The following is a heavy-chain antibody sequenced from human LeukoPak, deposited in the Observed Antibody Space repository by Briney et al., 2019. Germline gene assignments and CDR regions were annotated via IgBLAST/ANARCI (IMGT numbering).Heavy chain of an antibody. CDR2: ISGSGGST. D-gene: IGHD3-9*01. CDR3: AKLNMYFDWLIDY. CDR1: GFTFSSYA. J-gene: IGHJ4*02. V-gene: IGHV3-23*01. Sequence: GGSLRLSCAASGFTFSSYAMSWVRQAPGKGLEWVSAISGSGGSTYYADSVKGRFTISRDNSKNTLYLQMNSLRAEDTAVYYYAKLNMYFDWLIDYWGQGTLVTVSS.